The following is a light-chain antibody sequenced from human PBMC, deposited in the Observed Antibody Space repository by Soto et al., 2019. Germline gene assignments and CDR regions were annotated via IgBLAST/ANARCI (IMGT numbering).Light chain of an antibody. J-gene: IGKJ5*01. V-gene: IGKV3-15*01. Sequence: EIVMTQSPATLSVSPGERATLSCRASQSVSGNLAWYQQKPGQAPRLLIYGASTRATGIPARFSGSGSGTDFTLTIRSLQSEDFAVYYCQQYNNWPPPFGQGTRLEIK. CDR1: QSVSGN. CDR3: QQYNNWPPP. CDR2: GAS.